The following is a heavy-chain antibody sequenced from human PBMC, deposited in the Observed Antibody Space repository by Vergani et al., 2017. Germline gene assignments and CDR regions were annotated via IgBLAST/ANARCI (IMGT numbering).Heavy chain of an antibody. CDR3: AKHFRGWGIDY. J-gene: IGHJ4*02. D-gene: IGHD3-16*01. CDR2: IQFDGSNQ. V-gene: IGHV3-30*02. CDR1: GFTLSNYD. Sequence: QVQLVESGGGVVQRGGSLRLSCATSGFTLSNYDMQWIRQGPGKGLEFVAFIQFDGSNQYYADSVKGRFTLSRDFSKNTRYLQMNSLRTDDTATYYCAKHFRGWGIDYWGEGPQVIVSS.